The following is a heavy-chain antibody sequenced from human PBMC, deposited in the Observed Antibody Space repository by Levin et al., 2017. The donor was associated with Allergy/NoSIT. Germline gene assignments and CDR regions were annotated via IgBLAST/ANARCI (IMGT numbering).Heavy chain of an antibody. D-gene: IGHD6-19*01. CDR1: GFSFLTYT. CDR3: AKLPGIAVAPPVY. V-gene: IGHV3-21*04. CDR2: ISSSGNYM. Sequence: GGSLRLSCTASGFSFLTYTMNWVRQAPGKGLEWVSLISSSGNYMYYADSVKGRFTISRDNAKNSVYLQMNSLSAEDTAVYYCAKLPGIAVAPPVYWGQGTLVTVSS. J-gene: IGHJ4*02.